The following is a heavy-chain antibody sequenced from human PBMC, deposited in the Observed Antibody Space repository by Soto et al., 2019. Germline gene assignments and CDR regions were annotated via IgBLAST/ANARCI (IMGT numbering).Heavy chain of an antibody. V-gene: IGHV1-69*12. CDR3: ARTYHYDSLCKTYFYYGMDV. CDR1: GGTFDNYA. D-gene: IGHD3-22*01. CDR2: IIPMLDSA. Sequence: QVQLVQSGAEVKQPGSSVKVSCKASGGTFDNYAITWVRQAPGQGLEWMAGIIPMLDSANYAEKFQDRVTITADEATSTFYMEVSSLRSEDTAVYYCARTYHYDSLCKTYFYYGMDVWGQGTTVTVSS. J-gene: IGHJ6*02.